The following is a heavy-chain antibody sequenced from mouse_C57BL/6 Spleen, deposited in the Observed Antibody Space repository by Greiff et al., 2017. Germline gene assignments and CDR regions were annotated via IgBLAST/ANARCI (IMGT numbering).Heavy chain of an antibody. V-gene: IGHV1-59*01. D-gene: IGHD2-5*01. CDR3: ARSDYSNLAGFAY. CDR1: GYTFTSYW. Sequence: QVQLQQPGAELVRPGTSVKLSCKASGYTFTSYWMHWVKQRPGQGLEWIGVIDPSDSYTNYNQKFKGKATLTVDTSSSTAYMQLSSLTSEDSAVYYCARSDYSNLAGFAYWGQGTLVTVSA. J-gene: IGHJ3*01. CDR2: IDPSDSYT.